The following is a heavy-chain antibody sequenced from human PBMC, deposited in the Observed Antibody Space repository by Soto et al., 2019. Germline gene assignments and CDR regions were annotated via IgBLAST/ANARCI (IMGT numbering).Heavy chain of an antibody. D-gene: IGHD5-18*01. J-gene: IGHJ4*02. Sequence: QVQLVQSGADVKKPVSSVKVSCKASGGTFSSYAISWVRQAPGQGLEWMGGIIPIFGTANYAQKFQGKVTITADESTSTAYMELSSLRSEDTAVYYCATGVQLRRGVDERGYWGQGTLVTVSS. V-gene: IGHV1-69*01. CDR3: ATGVQLRRGVDERGY. CDR1: GGTFSSYA. CDR2: IIPIFGTA.